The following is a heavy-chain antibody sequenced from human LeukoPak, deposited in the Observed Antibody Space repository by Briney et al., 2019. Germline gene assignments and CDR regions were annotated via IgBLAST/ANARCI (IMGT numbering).Heavy chain of an antibody. CDR2: IYPGGSET. D-gene: IGHD2-8*02. CDR3: ARPRDTGAGNSPFDF. V-gene: IGHV5-51*01. CDR1: GYTFTTYY. Sequence: GESLKISCKASGYTFTTYYIGWVRKLPWKGPEWMGNIYPGGSETTYSPSFRGHVSISADQSISTAYLQWSGLKASDTAMYYCARPRDTGAGNSPFDFWGQGTLVTVSS. J-gene: IGHJ4*02.